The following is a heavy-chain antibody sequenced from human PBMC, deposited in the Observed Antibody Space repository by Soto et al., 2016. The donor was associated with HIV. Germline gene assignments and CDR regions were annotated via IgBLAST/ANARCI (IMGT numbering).Heavy chain of an antibody. CDR3: SKWGYCSGGTCSKASLFDY. CDR2: ITAGGST. Sequence: EVQLLESGGGLVQPGGSLRLSCAASGFTFNNYAVNWVRQAPGKGLEWVSAITAGGSTYYADSVKGRFTISRDNFKNTLYLRMNSLRAEDTAVYYCSKWGYCSGGTCSKASLFDYWGQGTLVTVSS. CDR1: GFTFNNYA. D-gene: IGHD2-15*01. J-gene: IGHJ4*02. V-gene: IGHV3-23*01.